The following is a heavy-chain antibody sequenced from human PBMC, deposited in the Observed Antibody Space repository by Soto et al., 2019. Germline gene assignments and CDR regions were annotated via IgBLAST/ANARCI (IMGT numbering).Heavy chain of an antibody. V-gene: IGHV3-21*01. D-gene: IGHD4-17*01. CDR1: GFTFSSYS. Sequence: GGSLRLSCAASGFTFSSYSMNWVRQAPGKGLEWVSSISSSSSYIYYADSVKGRFTISRDNAKNSLYLQMNGLRAEDTAVYYCEREGEEMNTVVTNFDYWGQXTLVTVSS. CDR2: ISSSSSYI. CDR3: EREGEEMNTVVTNFDY. J-gene: IGHJ4*02.